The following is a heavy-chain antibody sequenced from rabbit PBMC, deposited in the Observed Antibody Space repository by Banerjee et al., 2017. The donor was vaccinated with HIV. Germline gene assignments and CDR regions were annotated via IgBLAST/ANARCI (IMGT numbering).Heavy chain of an antibody. V-gene: IGHV1S40*01. CDR2: IYTVSGST. J-gene: IGHJ6*01. CDR3: ARGGYAGVGYTRDLDL. Sequence: QSLEESGGDLVKPGASLTLTCTASGFDFSSYGVSWVRQAPGKGLEWIGCIYTVSGSTYYASWAKGRFTISKTSSTTVTLQMTSLTAADTATYFCARGGYAGVGYTRDLDLWGPGTLVTVS. D-gene: IGHD4-2*01. CDR1: GFDFSSYG.